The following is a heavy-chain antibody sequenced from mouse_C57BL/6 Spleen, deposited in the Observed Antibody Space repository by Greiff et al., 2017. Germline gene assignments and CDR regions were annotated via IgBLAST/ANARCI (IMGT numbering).Heavy chain of an antibody. CDR1: GYTFTSYW. CDR3: ARGNDYDGTYYAMDY. Sequence: VQLQQPGAELVRPGSSVKLSCKASGYTFTSYWMHWVKQRPIQGLEWIGNIDPSDSETHYNQKFKDKATLTVDKSSSTAYMQFSSLTSEDSAVYYCARGNDYDGTYYAMDYWGQGTSVTVSS. V-gene: IGHV1-52*01. CDR2: IDPSDSET. J-gene: IGHJ4*01. D-gene: IGHD2-4*01.